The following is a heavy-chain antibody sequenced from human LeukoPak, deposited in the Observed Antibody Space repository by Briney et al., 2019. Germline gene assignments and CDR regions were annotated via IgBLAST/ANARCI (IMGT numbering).Heavy chain of an antibody. J-gene: IGHJ4*02. CDR3: AREYYDILTGYSNFDY. V-gene: IGHV6-1*01. CDR1: GDSVSSNSAA. CDR2: TYYRSKWYN. Sequence: SQTLSLTCAISGDSVSSNSAAWNWIRRSPSRGLEWLGRTYYRSKWYNDYTVSVKSRITINPDTSKNQFSLQLNSVTPEDTAVYYCAREYYDILTGYSNFDYWGQGTLVTVSS. D-gene: IGHD3-9*01.